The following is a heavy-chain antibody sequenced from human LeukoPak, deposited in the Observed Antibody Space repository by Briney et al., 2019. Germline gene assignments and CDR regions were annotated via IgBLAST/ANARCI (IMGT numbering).Heavy chain of an antibody. Sequence: GGSLRLSCVASGFTVSTYGMSWVRQAPGKGLEWVSTVSGSGATTYYADPVKGRFTISRDNSKNTLYLQMNNLRADDTALYYCAKGPTWHDASSMDVWGKGTTVTVSS. CDR3: AKGPTWHDASSMDV. D-gene: IGHD1-1*01. CDR1: GFTVSTYG. CDR2: VSGSGATT. V-gene: IGHV3-23*01. J-gene: IGHJ6*03.